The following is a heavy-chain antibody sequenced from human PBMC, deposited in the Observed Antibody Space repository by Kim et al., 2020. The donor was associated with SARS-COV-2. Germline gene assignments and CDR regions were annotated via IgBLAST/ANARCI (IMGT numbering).Heavy chain of an antibody. V-gene: IGHV4-4*07. CDR2: IYTSGST. CDR1: GGSISSYY. D-gene: IGHD2-2*01. CDR3: ARDRGYCSSTSCFQRSANWFXP. J-gene: IGHJ5*02. Sequence: SETLSLTCTVSGGSISSYYWSWIRQPAGKGLEWIGRIYTSGSTNYNPSLKSRVTMSVDTSKNQFSLKLSSVTAADTAVYYCARDRGYCSSTSCFQRSANWFXPWGQGTLVTVSS.